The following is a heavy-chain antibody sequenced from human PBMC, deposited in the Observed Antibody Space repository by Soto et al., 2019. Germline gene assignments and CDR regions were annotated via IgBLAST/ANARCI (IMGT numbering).Heavy chain of an antibody. CDR3: ARDRYSWSYYLRATDAFDI. J-gene: IGHJ3*02. Sequence: PSETLSLTCTVSGGSISSYYWSWIRQPPGKGLEWIGYIYYRGSTNYNPSLKSRVTISVDTSKNQFSLKLSSVTAADTAVYYCARDRYSWSYYLRATDAFDIWGQGPMVTV. CDR2: IYYRGST. CDR1: GGSISSYY. D-gene: IGHD1-26*01. V-gene: IGHV4-59*01.